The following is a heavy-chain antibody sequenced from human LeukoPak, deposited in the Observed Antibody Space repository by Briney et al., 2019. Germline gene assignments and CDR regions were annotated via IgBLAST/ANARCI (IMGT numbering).Heavy chain of an antibody. Sequence: ASVKVSCKVSGYSLTELSMHWVRQTLGKGLEWMGAFDPGDAETIYAQKFQGRVTLTEDTSTDTAYMELRSLRSDDTAVYYCARGLEWLTRRHTWFDPWGQGTLVTVSS. CDR3: ARGLEWLTRRHTWFDP. J-gene: IGHJ5*02. D-gene: IGHD3-3*01. CDR1: GYSLTELS. CDR2: FDPGDAET. V-gene: IGHV1-24*01.